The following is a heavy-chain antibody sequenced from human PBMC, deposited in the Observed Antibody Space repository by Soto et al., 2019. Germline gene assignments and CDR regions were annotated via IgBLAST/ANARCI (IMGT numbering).Heavy chain of an antibody. CDR2: INHSGST. V-gene: IGHV4-34*01. J-gene: IGHJ5*02. Sequence: AETLSLTCAVYGGSFSGYYLSWIRQPPGKGLEWIGEINHSGSTNYNPSLKSRVTISVDTSKNQFSLKLSSVTAADTAVYYCARGRPRGARRGGYCSGGSCYGWFDPWGQGTLVTVSS. CDR1: GGSFSGYY. CDR3: ARGRPRGARRGGYCSGGSCYGWFDP. D-gene: IGHD2-15*01.